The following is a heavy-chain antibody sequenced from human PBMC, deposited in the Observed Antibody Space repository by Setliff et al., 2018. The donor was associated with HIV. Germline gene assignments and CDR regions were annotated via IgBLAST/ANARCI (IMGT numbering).Heavy chain of an antibody. CDR3: SNWNTTVDADS. J-gene: IGHJ4*02. Sequence: TSETLSLTCAVSGYSISSGYYWGWFRQPPGKGLEWIGEITPSGDTNYIPSLKSRVTILLDTSKNQFSLNLNSVTAADTAVYYCSNWNTTVDADSWGQGTLVTVSS. CDR1: GYSISSGYY. D-gene: IGHD1-1*01. CDR2: ITPSGDT. V-gene: IGHV4-38-2*01.